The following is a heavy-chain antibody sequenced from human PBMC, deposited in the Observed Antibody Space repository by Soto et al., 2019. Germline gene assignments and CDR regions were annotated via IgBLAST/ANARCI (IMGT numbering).Heavy chain of an antibody. D-gene: IGHD5-18*01. V-gene: IGHV1-18*01. Sequence: ASVKVSCKASGYTSTSYGISWVRQAPGQGLEWMGWISAYNGNTNYAQKLQGRVTMTTDTSTSTAYMELRSLRSDDTAVYYCARLKGDVDTAMETHYYGMDVWGQGTTVTVSS. J-gene: IGHJ6*02. CDR3: ARLKGDVDTAMETHYYGMDV. CDR2: ISAYNGNT. CDR1: GYTSTSYG.